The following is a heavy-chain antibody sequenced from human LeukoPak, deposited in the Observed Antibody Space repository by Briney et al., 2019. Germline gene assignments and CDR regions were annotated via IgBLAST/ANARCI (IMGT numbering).Heavy chain of an antibody. CDR3: ARTYGSGSLDY. D-gene: IGHD2-15*01. V-gene: IGHV3-48*01. CDR1: GFTFNNHN. Sequence: GGSLRLSCAASGFTFNNHNMDWVRQAPGKGLEWISYISGSGDAIFYADSAQGRFTISRDNAKNSVYLQMNSLRAEDTAVYYCARTYGSGSLDYGGQGTLVTVSS. J-gene: IGHJ4*02. CDR2: ISGSGDAI.